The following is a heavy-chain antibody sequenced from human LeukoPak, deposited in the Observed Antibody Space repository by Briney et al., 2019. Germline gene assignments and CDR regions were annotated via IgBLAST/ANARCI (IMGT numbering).Heavy chain of an antibody. D-gene: IGHD4-23*01. V-gene: IGHV1-8*01. Sequence: ASVTVSCKASGYTFTSYDLNWVRQATGQGLEWIGWMNPNSGNTGYAQKFQGRVTLTRSTSISTAYMELRSLTSEDTAVYYCARDYGGNSGWFDPWGQGTLVTVS. J-gene: IGHJ5*02. CDR1: GYTFTSYD. CDR2: MNPNSGNT. CDR3: ARDYGGNSGWFDP.